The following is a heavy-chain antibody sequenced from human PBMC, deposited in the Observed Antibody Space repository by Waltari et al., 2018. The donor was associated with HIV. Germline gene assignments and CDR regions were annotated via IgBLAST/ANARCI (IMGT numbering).Heavy chain of an antibody. J-gene: IGHJ4*02. Sequence: QVHLVQSGAELRKPGASVTVSCKASGYTFTNNGITWVRQAPGQGLEWMGWDSGYNGDTIYAQKVRSRDTMTTGNATSRAYLEMGSLRFDDTAVYYCARDHYYGSSGYYSDYWGQGTLVTVSS. D-gene: IGHD3-22*01. CDR1: GYTFTNNG. CDR2: DSGYNGDT. V-gene: IGHV1-18*01. CDR3: ARDHYYGSSGYYSDY.